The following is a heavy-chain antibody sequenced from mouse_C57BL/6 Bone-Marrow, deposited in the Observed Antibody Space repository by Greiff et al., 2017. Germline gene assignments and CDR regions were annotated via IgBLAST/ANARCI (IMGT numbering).Heavy chain of an antibody. CDR2: IWGVGST. Sequence: VKLQESGPGLVAPSQSLSITCTVSGFSLTSYGVDWVRQSPGKGLEWLGVIWGVGSTNYNSALKSRLSISKDNSKSQVFLKMNSLQTDDTAMYYCAREYGSPYYYAMDDWGQGTSVTVSS. D-gene: IGHD1-1*01. CDR3: AREYGSPYYYAMDD. J-gene: IGHJ4*01. CDR1: GFSLTSYG. V-gene: IGHV2-6*01.